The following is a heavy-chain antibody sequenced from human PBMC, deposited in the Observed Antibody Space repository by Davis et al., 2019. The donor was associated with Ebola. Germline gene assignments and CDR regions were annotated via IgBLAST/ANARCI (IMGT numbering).Heavy chain of an antibody. CDR2: IYYSGST. Sequence: SETLSLTCTVSGGSISSSSYYWGWIRQPPGKGLEWIGYIYYSGSTNYNPSLKSRVTTSVDTSKNQFSLKLSSVTAADTAVYYCARDLGGSSGYYGMDVWGQGTTVTVSS. V-gene: IGHV4-61*01. D-gene: IGHD2-15*01. J-gene: IGHJ6*02. CDR1: GGSISSSSYY. CDR3: ARDLGGSSGYYGMDV.